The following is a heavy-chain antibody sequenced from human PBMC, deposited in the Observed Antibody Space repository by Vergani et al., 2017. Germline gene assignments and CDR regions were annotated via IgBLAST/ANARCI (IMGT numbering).Heavy chain of an antibody. CDR1: GFTFSDYY. CDR3: ARETDTGSSVSYNYYAMDV. D-gene: IGHD3-9*01. Sequence: QVQLVESGGGLVKPGGSLRLSCAASGFTFSDYYMSWIRQAPGKGLEWVSYISSSGSTIYYADSVKGRFTVSRDNTKNTLYLQMNSLRAEDTAVYYCARETDTGSSVSYNYYAMDVWGQGTTVSVSS. J-gene: IGHJ6*02. V-gene: IGHV3-11*04. CDR2: ISSSGSTI.